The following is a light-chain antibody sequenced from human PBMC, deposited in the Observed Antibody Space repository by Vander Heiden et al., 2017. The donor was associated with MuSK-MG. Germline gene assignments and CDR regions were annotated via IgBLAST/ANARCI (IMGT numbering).Light chain of an antibody. CDR3: QQYGSSPLFT. V-gene: IGKV3-20*01. CDR1: QRVSSNF. J-gene: IGKJ3*01. CDR2: GAS. Sequence: ELVLPQSPGPLSLSPGERATLSCRASQRVSSNFLAWYQQKPGQAPRLLIYGASSRASGIPGRFSGSGSETDFTLTISRLEPEDFAVYYCQQYGSSPLFTFGPGTKVDFK.